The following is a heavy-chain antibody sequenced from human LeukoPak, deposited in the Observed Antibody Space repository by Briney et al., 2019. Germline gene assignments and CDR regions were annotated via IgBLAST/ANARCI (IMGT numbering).Heavy chain of an antibody. CDR2: ISWDGGST. J-gene: IGHJ5*02. D-gene: IGHD3-16*02. Sequence: TGGSLRLSCAASGFTFDDYAMHWVRQAPGKGLEWVSLISWDGGSTYYADSVKGRFTISRDNSKNSLYLQMNSLRAEDTALYYCAKDNPVRRDYVWGSYRTNWFDPWGQGTLVTVSS. V-gene: IGHV3-43D*03. CDR3: AKDNPVRRDYVWGSYRTNWFDP. CDR1: GFTFDDYA.